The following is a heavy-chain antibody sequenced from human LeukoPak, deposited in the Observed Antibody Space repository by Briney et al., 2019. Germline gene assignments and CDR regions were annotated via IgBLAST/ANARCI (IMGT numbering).Heavy chain of an antibody. CDR3: ASLLWFGELFQH. CDR2: TYYRSRWYN. V-gene: IGHV6-1*01. D-gene: IGHD3-10*01. CDR1: GDSVSSNTTA. J-gene: IGHJ1*01. Sequence: PSQTLSLTCAISGDSVSSNTTAWNWIRQSPSRGLEWLGRTYYRSRWYNDYAESVKSRTTISPDTSKNQFSLKLSSVTAADTAVYYCASLLWFGELFQHWGQGTLVTVSS.